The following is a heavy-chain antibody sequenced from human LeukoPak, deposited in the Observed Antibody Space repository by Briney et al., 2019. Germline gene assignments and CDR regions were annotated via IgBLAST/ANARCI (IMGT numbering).Heavy chain of an antibody. J-gene: IGHJ4*02. V-gene: IGHV4-39*07. CDR2: IYHSGST. D-gene: IGHD3-10*01. Sequence: PSQTLSLTCTVSGGSISRSRYYWGWIRQPPGKGLEWIGSIYHSGSTYYNPSLKSRVTISVDTSKNQFSLKLSSVTAADTAVYYCARDRIYGSGSDHFDYWGQGTLVTVSS. CDR3: ARDRIYGSGSDHFDY. CDR1: GGSISRSRYY.